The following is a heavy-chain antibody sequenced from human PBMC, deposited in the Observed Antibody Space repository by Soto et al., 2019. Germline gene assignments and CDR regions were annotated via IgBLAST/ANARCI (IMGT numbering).Heavy chain of an antibody. CDR2: ISYDGSNK. J-gene: IGHJ6*02. D-gene: IGHD1-1*01. CDR1: GFTFSSYG. V-gene: IGHV3-30*18. CDR3: AKDGNYGMDV. Sequence: GSLRLSCAASGFTFSSYGMHWVRQAPGKGLEWVAVISYDGSNKYYADSVKGRFTISRDNSKNTLYLQMNSLRAEDTAVYYCAKDGNYGMDVWGQGTTVTVSS.